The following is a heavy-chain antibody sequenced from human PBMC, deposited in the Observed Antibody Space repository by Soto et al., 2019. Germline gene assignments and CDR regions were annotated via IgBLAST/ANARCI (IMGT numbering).Heavy chain of an antibody. V-gene: IGHV1-69*13. Sequence: ASVKVSCKASGGTFSSYAISWVRQAPGQGLEWMGGIIPIFGTANYAQKFQGRVTITADESTSTAYMELSSLRSEDTAVYYCARDNKPHYGDYTNTFWFDPWGQGTLVTVSS. CDR1: GGTFSSYA. D-gene: IGHD4-17*01. J-gene: IGHJ5*02. CDR3: ARDNKPHYGDYTNTFWFDP. CDR2: IIPIFGTA.